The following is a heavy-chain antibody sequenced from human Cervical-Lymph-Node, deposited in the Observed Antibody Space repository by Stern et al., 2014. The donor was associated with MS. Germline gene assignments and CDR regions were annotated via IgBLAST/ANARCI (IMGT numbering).Heavy chain of an antibody. CDR1: GGSISSGEYY. J-gene: IGHJ4*02. CDR2: IHNSGTT. Sequence: QVQLQESGPGLEKPSQSLSLTCTATGGSISSGEYYWSWIRQSPRKGLEWVGYIHNSGTTYYNPSLKSRVTISVDTSKNQFSLKLRSVTAADTAVYYCSRDADGYSLVFGYWGRGTLVTVSS. V-gene: IGHV4-30-4*01. CDR3: SRDADGYSLVFGY. D-gene: IGHD5-24*01.